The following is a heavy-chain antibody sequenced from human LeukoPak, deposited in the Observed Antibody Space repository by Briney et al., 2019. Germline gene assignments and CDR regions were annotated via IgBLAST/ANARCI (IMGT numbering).Heavy chain of an antibody. V-gene: IGHV3-23*01. CDR3: AKDNNYGNPPYYFDY. D-gene: IGHD4-11*01. CDR1: GFTFSNYA. J-gene: IGHJ4*02. Sequence: RGSLRLSCAASGFTFSNYAMSWVRQAPGKGLECVSAISGSGGSTYYADSVKGRFTISRDNSKNTLYLQMNSLRAEDTALYFCAKDNNYGNPPYYFDYWGQGTLVTVSS. CDR2: ISGSGGST.